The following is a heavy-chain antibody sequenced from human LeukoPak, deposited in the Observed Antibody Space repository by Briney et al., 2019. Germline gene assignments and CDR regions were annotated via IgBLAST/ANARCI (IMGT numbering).Heavy chain of an antibody. V-gene: IGHV3-23*01. Sequence: TGGSLRLSCAASGFTFSSYAMSWVRQAPGKGLEWVSAISGSGGSTYYADSVKGRFTISRDNSKNTLYLQMNSLRAEDTAVYYCANKYQLLCCPFDYWGQGTLVTVSS. CDR2: ISGSGGST. D-gene: IGHD2-2*01. CDR3: ANKYQLLCCPFDY. J-gene: IGHJ4*02. CDR1: GFTFSSYA.